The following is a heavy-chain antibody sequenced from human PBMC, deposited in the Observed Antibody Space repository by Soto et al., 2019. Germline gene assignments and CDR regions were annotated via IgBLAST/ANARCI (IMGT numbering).Heavy chain of an antibody. CDR2: INPNSGGT. CDR1: GYTFTGYY. Sequence: ASVKVSCKASGYTFTGYYMHWVRQAPGQGLEWMGWINPNSGGTNYAQKFQGRVTMTRDTSISTAYMELSRLRSDDTAVYYCARHRSSWQEKWFDPWGQGTLVTVSS. CDR3: ARHRSSWQEKWFDP. J-gene: IGHJ5*02. V-gene: IGHV1-2*02. D-gene: IGHD6-13*01.